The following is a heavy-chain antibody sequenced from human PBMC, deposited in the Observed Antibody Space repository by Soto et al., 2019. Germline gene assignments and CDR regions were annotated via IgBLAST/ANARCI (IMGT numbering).Heavy chain of an antibody. CDR1: GGSFSGYY. Sequence: SETLSLTCAVYGGSFSGYYWSWIRQPPGKGLEWIGEINHSGSTNYNPSLKSRVTISVDTSKNQFSLKLSSVTAADTAVYYCATRGYCSSTSCYQSEHQHNWFDPWGQGTLVAVSS. CDR2: INHSGST. V-gene: IGHV4-34*01. J-gene: IGHJ5*02. D-gene: IGHD2-2*01. CDR3: ATRGYCSSTSCYQSEHQHNWFDP.